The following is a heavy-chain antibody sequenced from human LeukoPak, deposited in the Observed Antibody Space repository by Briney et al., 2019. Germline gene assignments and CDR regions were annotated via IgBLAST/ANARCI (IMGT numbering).Heavy chain of an antibody. V-gene: IGHV4-39*01. Sequence: SETLSLTCTVSGGSISSSSYYWGWIRQPPGKGLEWIGSIYYSGSTYYNPSLKSRVTISVDTSKNQFSLKLSSVTAADTAVYYCATTGYSSGWYTAARYYFDYWGQGTLVTVSS. CDR2: IYYSGST. J-gene: IGHJ4*02. CDR1: GGSISSSSYY. CDR3: ATTGYSSGWYTAARYYFDY. D-gene: IGHD6-19*01.